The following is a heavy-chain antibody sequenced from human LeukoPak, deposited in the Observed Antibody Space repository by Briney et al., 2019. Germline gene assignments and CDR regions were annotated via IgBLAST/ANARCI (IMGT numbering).Heavy chain of an antibody. CDR2: IHKDGSAK. CDR3: ARDRGFGADDS. V-gene: IGHV3-7*01. CDR1: GFTLSGYW. Sequence: GGSLRLSCGASGFTLSGYWMSWVRQAPGKGLEWVANIHKDGSAKIYVDSVKGRFTISRDNAKSSLYLQMNSLRVEDTAVYYCARDRGFGADDSWGQGSLVTVSS. D-gene: IGHD3-10*01. J-gene: IGHJ4*02.